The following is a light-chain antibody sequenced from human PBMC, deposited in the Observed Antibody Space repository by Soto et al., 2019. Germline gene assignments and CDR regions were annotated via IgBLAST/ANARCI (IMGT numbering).Light chain of an antibody. Sequence: EIVLTQSPATLSLSPEERATLSCRASQSVSSYLAWYQQKPGQAPRLLIYDASNRATGIPARFSGSGSGTDFTLTISSLEPEDFAVYYCQQYNTWPPITFGPGTRLDIK. J-gene: IGKJ5*01. V-gene: IGKV3-11*01. CDR2: DAS. CDR3: QQYNTWPPIT. CDR1: QSVSSY.